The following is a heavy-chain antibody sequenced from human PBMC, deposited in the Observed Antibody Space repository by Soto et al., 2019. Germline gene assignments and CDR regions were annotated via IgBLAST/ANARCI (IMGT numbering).Heavy chain of an antibody. CDR3: ARADLWLPTYWYFDL. CDR1: GGSISSYY. J-gene: IGHJ2*01. D-gene: IGHD6-19*01. CDR2: IYYSGST. V-gene: IGHV4-59*01. Sequence: QVQLQESGPGLVKPSETLSLTCTVSGGSISSYYWSWIRQPPGKGLEWIGYIYYSGSTNYNLSLKSRVTISVDPSKNQFSLKLSSVTAADTAVYNCARADLWLPTYWYFDLWGRGTLVTVSS.